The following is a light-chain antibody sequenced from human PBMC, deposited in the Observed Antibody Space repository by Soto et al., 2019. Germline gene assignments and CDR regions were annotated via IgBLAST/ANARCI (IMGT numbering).Light chain of an antibody. Sequence: DIQLTQSPSTLSASVGERVTITCRASQTVNTWLAWYQHKPGKAPKLLIYDASVLETGVPSRFRGSGSGTEFSFNITSLQPEDVATYYCQQYDDLPITFGQGTRLEIK. V-gene: IGKV1-5*01. J-gene: IGKJ5*01. CDR2: DAS. CDR1: QTVNTW. CDR3: QQYDDLPIT.